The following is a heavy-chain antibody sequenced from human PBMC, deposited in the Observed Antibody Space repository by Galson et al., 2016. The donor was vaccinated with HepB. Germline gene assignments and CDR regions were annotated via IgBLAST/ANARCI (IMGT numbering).Heavy chain of an antibody. J-gene: IGHJ6*02. Sequence: SLRLSCAASGFIFHDYAMHWVRQVPGKGLEWVSGISWNSENKGYADSVKGRFTISRDNADNSLYLQMSSLRPDDTALYYCVKHLAAGAPTPQRRVRGRRHYYYGLDCWGQGTTVTVSS. CDR3: VKHLAAGAPTPQRRVRGRRHYYYGLDC. D-gene: IGHD1-26*01. CDR2: ISWNSENK. CDR1: GFIFHDYA. V-gene: IGHV3-9*01.